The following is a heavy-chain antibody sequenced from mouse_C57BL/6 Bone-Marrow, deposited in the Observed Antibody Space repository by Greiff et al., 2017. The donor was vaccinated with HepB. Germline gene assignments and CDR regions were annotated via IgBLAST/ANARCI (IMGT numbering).Heavy chain of an antibody. V-gene: IGHV1-75*01. CDR1: GYTFTDYY. D-gene: IGHD1-1*01. CDR3: ARNYGSSYVYYYAMDY. Sequence: QVQLQQSGPELVKPGASVKISCKASGYTFTDYYINWVKQRPGQGLEWIGWIFPGSGSTYYNEKFKGKATLTVDKSSSTAYMLLSSLTSEDSAVYFCARNYGSSYVYYYAMDYWGQGTSVTVSS. CDR2: IFPGSGST. J-gene: IGHJ4*01.